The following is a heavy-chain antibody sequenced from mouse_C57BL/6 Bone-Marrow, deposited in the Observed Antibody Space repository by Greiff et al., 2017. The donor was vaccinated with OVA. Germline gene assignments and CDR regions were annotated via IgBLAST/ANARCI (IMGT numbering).Heavy chain of an antibody. V-gene: IGHV1-19*01. Sequence: VQLQQSGPVLVKPGASVKMSCKASGYTFTDYYMNWVKQSHGKSLEWIGVINPYNGGTSYNQKFKGKATLTVDKSSSTAYMELNSLTSEDSAVYYCAELGDAMDYWGQGTSVTVSS. CDR3: AELGDAMDY. D-gene: IGHD4-1*01. CDR2: INPYNGGT. J-gene: IGHJ4*01. CDR1: GYTFTDYY.